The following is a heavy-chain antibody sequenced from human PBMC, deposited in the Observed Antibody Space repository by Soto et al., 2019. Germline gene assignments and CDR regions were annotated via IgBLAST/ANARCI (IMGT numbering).Heavy chain of an antibody. D-gene: IGHD2-8*01. CDR1: GFSLSTSGVG. V-gene: IGHV2-5*02. CDR3: ARGVRYCSRPNCPNCFAS. Sequence: QIILKESGPTLVKPTQTLTLTCTFSGFSLSTSGVGVGWIRQPPGKALEWLALMYWDDDKRYSPSLNNRLTITDDTSQTQVSRRMTNVDPMDTATYYRARGVRYCSRPNCPNCFASWGHGTPVTVS. CDR2: MYWDDDK. J-gene: IGHJ5*01.